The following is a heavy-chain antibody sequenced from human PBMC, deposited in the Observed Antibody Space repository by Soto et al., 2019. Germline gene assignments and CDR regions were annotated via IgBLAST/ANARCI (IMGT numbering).Heavy chain of an antibody. CDR3: ASGHDAYKVRY. Sequence: WTWIRQLPGKGLEWIGYIYYTGKTYYNPSLKSRPTISIDTSENQFSLKLTSVTAADTAVYFCASGHDAYKVRYWGQGTLVTGSS. J-gene: IGHJ4*02. CDR2: IYYTGKT. V-gene: IGHV4-31*02. D-gene: IGHD1-1*01.